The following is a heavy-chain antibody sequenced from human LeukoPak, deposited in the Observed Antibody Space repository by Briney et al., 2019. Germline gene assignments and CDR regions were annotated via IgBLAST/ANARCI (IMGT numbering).Heavy chain of an antibody. CDR2: INSDGSST. V-gene: IGHV3-74*01. Sequence: GGSLRLSCEASGFTFSSYGMHWVRQAPGKGLVWVSHINSDGSSTNYADSVKGRFTISRDNAKNTLYLQMNSLRAEDTAVYYCVRDPWELPELFDYWGQGTLVTVSS. CDR1: GFTFSSYG. J-gene: IGHJ4*02. D-gene: IGHD1-26*01. CDR3: VRDPWELPELFDY.